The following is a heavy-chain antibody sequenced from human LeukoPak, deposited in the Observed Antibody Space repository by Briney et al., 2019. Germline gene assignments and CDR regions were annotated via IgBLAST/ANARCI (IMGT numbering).Heavy chain of an antibody. D-gene: IGHD6-6*01. CDR1: GLTFSSYA. V-gene: IGHV3-30-3*01. CDR3: AREGAARRKFDY. J-gene: IGHJ4*02. CDR2: ISYDGSNK. Sequence: PGRSLRLSCAASGLTFSSYAMHWVRQAPGKGLEWVAVISYDGSNKYYADPVKGRFTISRDNSKNTLYLQMNSLRAEDTAVYYCAREGAARRKFDYWGQGTLVTVSS.